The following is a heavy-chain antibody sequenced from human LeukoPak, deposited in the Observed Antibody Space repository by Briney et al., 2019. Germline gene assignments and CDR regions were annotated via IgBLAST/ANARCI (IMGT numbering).Heavy chain of an antibody. Sequence: SETLSLTCAAYGGSFSGYYWNWIRQPPGKGLEWIGEINHSGSTNYNPSLKSRVTISVDTSKNQFSLKLNSVTAADTAVYYCARAVAGQLTFDYWGQGTLVTVSS. CDR2: INHSGST. D-gene: IGHD6-19*01. CDR3: ARAVAGQLTFDY. CDR1: GGSFSGYY. J-gene: IGHJ4*02. V-gene: IGHV4-34*01.